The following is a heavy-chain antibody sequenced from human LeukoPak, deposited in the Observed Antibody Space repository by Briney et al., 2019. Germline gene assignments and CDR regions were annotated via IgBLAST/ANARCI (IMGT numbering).Heavy chain of an antibody. D-gene: IGHD3-22*01. CDR2: LYSDGRT. CDR1: GFTVNSNY. CDR3: AREGRLN. Sequence: GGSLRLSCAASGFTVNSNYMNWVRQAPGKGLEWVSVLYSDGRTYYADSVKGRFTISRDTSKNTLYLQVNSLRAEDTAVYYCAREGRLNWGQGTLVTVSS. V-gene: IGHV3-53*01. J-gene: IGHJ1*01.